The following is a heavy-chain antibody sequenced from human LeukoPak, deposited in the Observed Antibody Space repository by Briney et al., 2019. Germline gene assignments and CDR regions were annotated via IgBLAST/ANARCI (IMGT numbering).Heavy chain of an antibody. CDR1: GFTFGDSA. J-gene: IGHJ4*02. CDR3: TTYYDILTGYPDF. Sequence: GVLGLSCTASGFTFGDSAMNWVRQTPGKGLEWVGFIRSKAYGGTTEYAASVKGRFTISRDDSKSIVYLQMNSLEIEDTAVYYCTTYYDILTGYPDFWGQGTLVTVSS. V-gene: IGHV3-49*04. D-gene: IGHD3-9*01. CDR2: IRSKAYGGTT.